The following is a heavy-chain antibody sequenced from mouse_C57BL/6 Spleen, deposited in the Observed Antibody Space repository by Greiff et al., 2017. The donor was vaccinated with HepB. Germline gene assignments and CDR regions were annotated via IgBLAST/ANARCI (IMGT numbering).Heavy chain of an antibody. J-gene: IGHJ2*01. D-gene: IGHD1-1*01. CDR1: GFNIKDDY. CDR2: IDPENGDT. V-gene: IGHV14-4*01. CDR3: TTSYVDFDY. Sequence: EVQLQQSGAELVRPGASVKLSCTASGFNIKDDYMHWVKQRPEQGLEWIGWIDPENGDTEYASKFQGKATITADTSSNTAYLQLSSLTSEDTAVYYCTTSYVDFDYWGQGTTLTVSS.